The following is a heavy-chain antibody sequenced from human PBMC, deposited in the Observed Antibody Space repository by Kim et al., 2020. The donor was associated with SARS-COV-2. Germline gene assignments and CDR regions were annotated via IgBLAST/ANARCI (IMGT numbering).Heavy chain of an antibody. CDR1: GYTFTGYY. CDR3: ALLLGVDTAMVMTPDY. Sequence: ASVKVSCKASGYTFTGYYMHWVRQAPGQGLEWMGWINPNSGGTNYAQKFQGRVTMTRDTSISTAYMELSRLRSDDTAVYYCALLLGVDTAMVMTPDYWGQGTLVTVSS. V-gene: IGHV1-2*02. D-gene: IGHD5-18*01. J-gene: IGHJ4*02. CDR2: INPNSGGT.